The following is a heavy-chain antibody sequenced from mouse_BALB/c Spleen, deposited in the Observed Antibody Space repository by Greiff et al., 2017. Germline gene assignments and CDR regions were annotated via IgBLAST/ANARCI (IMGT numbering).Heavy chain of an antibody. J-gene: IGHJ4*01. CDR1: GFSLTGYG. D-gene: IGHD1-1*01. V-gene: IGHV2-6-7*01. CDR3: AREDYGSSYYAMDY. CDR2: IWGDGST. Sequence: QVQLKQSGPGLVAPSQSLSITCTVSGFSLTGYGVNWVRQPPGKGLEWLGMIWGDGSTDYNSALKSRLSISKDNSKSQVFLTMNSLQTYYTARYYCAREDYGSSYYAMDYWGQGTSVTVSS.